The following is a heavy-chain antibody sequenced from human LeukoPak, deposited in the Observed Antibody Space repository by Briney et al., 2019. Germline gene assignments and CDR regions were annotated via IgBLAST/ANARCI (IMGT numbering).Heavy chain of an antibody. V-gene: IGHV3-7*01. CDR3: ARIGYSSSSFDF. J-gene: IGHJ2*01. CDR1: GFTFSNYW. D-gene: IGHD6-6*01. Sequence: GGPLRLSCAASGFTFSNYWMSWVRQAPGKGLEWVANINQDGSTKYYVDSVKGRFTIARDNAKHSVYLQMNGLRAEDTAVYYCARIGYSSSSFDFWGRGTLVTVSS. CDR2: INQDGSTK.